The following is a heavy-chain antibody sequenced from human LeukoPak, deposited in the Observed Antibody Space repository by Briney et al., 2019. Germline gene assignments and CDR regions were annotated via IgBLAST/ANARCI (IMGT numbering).Heavy chain of an antibody. V-gene: IGHV3-30-3*02. CDR3: AKSWGYSNDPADY. Sequence: PGRSLRLSCAASGFTFSSYAMHWVRQAPGKGLGWVAVISYDGSNKYYADSVKGRFTISRDNAKNSLYLQMNSLRAEDMALYYCAKSWGYSNDPADYWGQGTLVTVSS. J-gene: IGHJ4*02. CDR2: ISYDGSNK. CDR1: GFTFSSYA. D-gene: IGHD4-11*01.